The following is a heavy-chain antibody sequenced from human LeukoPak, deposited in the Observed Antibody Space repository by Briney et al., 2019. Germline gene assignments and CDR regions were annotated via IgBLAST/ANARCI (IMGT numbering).Heavy chain of an antibody. CDR3: ARRRHNFDFYDG. D-gene: IGHD3/OR15-3a*01. Sequence: SETLSLTCTVSGDSIISNIYWWDWVRLPPGKGLEWIGATFYTGRTFYSPSLKSRVTISVDTSKNQFSLDLSSATAADTAVYYCARRRHNFDFYDGWGQGTRVT. CDR1: GDSIISNIYW. CDR2: TFYTGRT. J-gene: IGHJ3*01. V-gene: IGHV4-39*01.